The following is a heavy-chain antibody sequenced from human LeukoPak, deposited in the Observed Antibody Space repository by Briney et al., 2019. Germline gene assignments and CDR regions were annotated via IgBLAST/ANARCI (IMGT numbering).Heavy chain of an antibody. D-gene: IGHD3-10*01. J-gene: IGHJ5*02. CDR3: AKDRITMVRGVIPWFDP. CDR2: IRYDGSNK. Sequence: GGSLRLSCAASGFTFSSYGMHWVRQAPGKGLEWVAFIRYDGSNKYYADSVKGRFTISRDNSKNTLYLQMNSLRAEDTAVYYCAKDRITMVRGVIPWFDPWGQGTLVTVSS. CDR1: GFTFSSYG. V-gene: IGHV3-30*02.